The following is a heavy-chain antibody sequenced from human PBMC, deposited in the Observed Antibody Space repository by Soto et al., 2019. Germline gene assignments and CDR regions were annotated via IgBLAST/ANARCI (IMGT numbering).Heavy chain of an antibody. Sequence: QVQLVESGGGVVQPGRSLRLSCAASGFTFSSYGMHWVRQAPGKGLEWVAVIWYDGSNKYYADSVKGRFTISRDNSKNTLYLQMNSLRAEDTAVYYCARDGDIVVVTAVSYYYYGMDVWGQGTTVTVSS. D-gene: IGHD2-2*01. CDR2: IWYDGSNK. CDR1: GFTFSSYG. V-gene: IGHV3-33*01. J-gene: IGHJ6*02. CDR3: ARDGDIVVVTAVSYYYYGMDV.